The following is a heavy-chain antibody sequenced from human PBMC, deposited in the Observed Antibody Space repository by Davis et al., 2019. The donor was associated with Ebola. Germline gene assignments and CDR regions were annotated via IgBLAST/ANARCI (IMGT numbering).Heavy chain of an antibody. D-gene: IGHD4-17*01. CDR2: ISSSSSYI. CDR1: GFTFSSYS. V-gene: IGHV3-21*01. J-gene: IGHJ6*02. CDR3: AREAVTTFYGMDV. Sequence: GESLKISCAASGFTFSSYSMNWVRQAPGKGLEWVSSISSSSSYIYYADSVKGRFTISRDNAKNSLYLQMNSLRAEDTAVYYCAREAVTTFYGMDVWGQGTTVTVSS.